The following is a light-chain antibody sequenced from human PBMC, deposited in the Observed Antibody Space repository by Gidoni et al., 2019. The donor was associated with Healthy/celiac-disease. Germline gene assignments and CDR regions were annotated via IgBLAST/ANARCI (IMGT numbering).Light chain of an antibody. CDR1: QSISSY. V-gene: IGKV1-39*01. CDR3: QQSYSTPYT. J-gene: IGKJ2*01. CDR2: AAS. Sequence: IQMTQSPSSLSASVGDRVTITCRASQSISSYLNWYQQKPGKAPKLLIYAASSLQSGVPSRFSGSGSETDFTLTISCLQPEDFATYYCQQSYSTPYTFGQGTKLEIK.